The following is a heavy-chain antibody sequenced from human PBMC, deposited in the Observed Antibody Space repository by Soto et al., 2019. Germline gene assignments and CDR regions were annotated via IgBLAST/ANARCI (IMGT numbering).Heavy chain of an antibody. V-gene: IGHV3-74*01. Sequence: GGSLRLSCAASGFTFNSYGMHWVRQAPGKGLVWVSRINSDGSSTSYADSVKGRFTISRDNAKNSLYLQMNSLRAEDTAVYYCALSPYYYGSGSYYWGQGTLVTVSS. CDR3: ALSPYYYGSGSYY. CDR2: INSDGSST. CDR1: GFTFNSYG. D-gene: IGHD3-10*01. J-gene: IGHJ4*02.